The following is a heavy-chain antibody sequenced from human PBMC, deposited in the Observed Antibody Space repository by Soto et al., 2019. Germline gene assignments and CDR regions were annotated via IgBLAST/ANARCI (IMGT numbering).Heavy chain of an antibody. CDR1: GFTFDDYA. CDR3: AKDIVATAMDAFDI. V-gene: IGHV3-9*01. Sequence: EVQLVESGGGLVQPARSLRLSCAASGFTFDDYAMHWVRQAPGKGLEWVSGISWNSGSIGYADSVKGRFTISRDNAKNSLYLQMNSLRAEDTALYYCAKDIVATAMDAFDIWGQGTMVTVSS. D-gene: IGHD5-12*01. J-gene: IGHJ3*02. CDR2: ISWNSGSI.